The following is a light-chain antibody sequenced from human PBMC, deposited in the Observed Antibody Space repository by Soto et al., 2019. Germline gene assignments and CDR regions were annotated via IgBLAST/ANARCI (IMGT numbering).Light chain of an antibody. CDR3: QQRSNWPPIFT. J-gene: IGKJ3*01. CDR1: QSVGSY. CDR2: DAS. Sequence: EIVLTQSPATLSLSPGERATLSCRASQSVGSYLAWYQQKPGQAPRLLIYDASNRATGIPARFSGSGSGTDFTLTISSLEPDDFAVYYCQQRSNWPPIFTFGPWSKVDIK. V-gene: IGKV3-11*01.